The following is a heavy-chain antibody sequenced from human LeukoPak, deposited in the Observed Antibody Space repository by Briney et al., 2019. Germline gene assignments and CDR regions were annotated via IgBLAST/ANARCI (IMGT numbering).Heavy chain of an antibody. CDR1: GFTFSSYA. D-gene: IGHD2-2*01. CDR2: ISGSGGST. V-gene: IGHV3-23*01. CDR3: AKDLGCSSTSCYWDYYYYYMDV. Sequence: GGSLRLPCAASGFTFSSYAMSWVRQAPGKGLEWVSAISGSGGSTYYADSVKGRFTISRDNSKNTLYLQMNSLRAEDTAVYYCAKDLGCSSTSCYWDYYYYYMDVWGKGTTVTVSS. J-gene: IGHJ6*03.